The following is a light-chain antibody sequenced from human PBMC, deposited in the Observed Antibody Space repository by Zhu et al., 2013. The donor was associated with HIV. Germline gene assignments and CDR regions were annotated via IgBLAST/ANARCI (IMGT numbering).Light chain of an antibody. CDR1: GSNIGDKD. Sequence: QSVLTQPPSVSAAPGQMVTIFCSGSGSNIGDKDVSWYQHLPGTAPKLLIYDNRKRPSGIPDRFSGSKSGTSATLGITGLQTGDEADYYCGAWDSRLNIYVFGTGTKVTVL. CDR2: DNR. CDR3: GAWDSRLNIYV. V-gene: IGLV1-51*01. J-gene: IGLJ1*01.